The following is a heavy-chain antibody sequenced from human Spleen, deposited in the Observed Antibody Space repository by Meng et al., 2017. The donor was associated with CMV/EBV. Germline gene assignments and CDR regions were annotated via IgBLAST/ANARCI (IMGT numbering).Heavy chain of an antibody. J-gene: IGHJ3*02. Sequence: GGSLRLSCAASGFTFSSYGMHWVRQAPGKGLEWVAVIWYDGSNKYYADSVKGRFTISRDNSKNTLYLQMNSLRAEDTAVYYCARLGYCSSTNCYMEDAFDIWGQGTVVTVSS. CDR1: GFTFSSYG. CDR3: ARLGYCSSTNCYMEDAFDI. CDR2: IWYDGSNK. D-gene: IGHD2-2*02. V-gene: IGHV3-33*01.